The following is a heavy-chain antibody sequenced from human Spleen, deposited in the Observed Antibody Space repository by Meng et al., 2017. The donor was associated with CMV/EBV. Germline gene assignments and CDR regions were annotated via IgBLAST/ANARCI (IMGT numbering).Heavy chain of an antibody. CDR1: GFTVSSNY. J-gene: IGHJ4*02. CDR3: ASEYYYDSSGTLRAFDY. D-gene: IGHD3-22*01. Sequence: EVQLVESGGGLVQPGGSLRISCAASGFTVSSNYMSWVRQAPGKGLEWVSVIYSGGSTYYADSVKGRFTISRDNSKNTLYLQMNSLRAEDTAVYYCASEYYYDSSGTLRAFDYWGQGTLVTVSS. CDR2: IYSGGST. V-gene: IGHV3-66*01.